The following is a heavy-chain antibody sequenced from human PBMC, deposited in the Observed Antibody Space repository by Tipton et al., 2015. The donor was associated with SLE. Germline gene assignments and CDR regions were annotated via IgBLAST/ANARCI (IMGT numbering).Heavy chain of an antibody. V-gene: IGHV4-34*01. Sequence: TLSLTCAVYGGSFTGYFWGWIRQPPGKGLGWIGEINHRGSTTYNPSPQSRVTISLDSSKSQFSLKLSSVTAADSAVYYCTRHVAGLSTAAHDYWGQGTLVAVSS. CDR3: TRHVAGLSTAAHDY. CDR2: INHRGST. D-gene: IGHD2-2*01. CDR1: GGSFTGYF. J-gene: IGHJ4*02.